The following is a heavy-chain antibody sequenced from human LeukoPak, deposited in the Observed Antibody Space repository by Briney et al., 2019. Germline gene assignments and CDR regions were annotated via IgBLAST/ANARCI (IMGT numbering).Heavy chain of an antibody. V-gene: IGHV3-21*01. J-gene: IGHJ4*02. CDR2: ISSSSSYI. CDR1: GFTFSSYS. CDR3: ARAHSSGWYYFDY. D-gene: IGHD6-19*01. Sequence: GGSLRLSCAASGFTFSSYSMNWVRQAPGEWLEWVSSISSSSSYIYYADSVKGRFTISRDNAKNSLYLQMNSLRAEDTAVYYCARAHSSGWYYFDYWGQGTLVTVSS.